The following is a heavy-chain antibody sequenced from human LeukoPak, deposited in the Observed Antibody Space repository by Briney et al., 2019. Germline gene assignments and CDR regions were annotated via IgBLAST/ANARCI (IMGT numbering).Heavy chain of an antibody. CDR2: INPKDGAT. V-gene: IGHV1-46*01. Sequence: GASVKVSCKTSGYTFTRHWMHWVRQAPGQGLEWMGIINPKDGATDFAQRFQGRVTMTTDTPTSTVYMELSSLRSEDTAVYYCARDHSNEMCGGGCFASWFDPWGQGTLVTVSS. CDR3: ARDHSNEMCGGGCFASWFDP. J-gene: IGHJ5*02. CDR1: GYTFTRHW. D-gene: IGHD2-21*02.